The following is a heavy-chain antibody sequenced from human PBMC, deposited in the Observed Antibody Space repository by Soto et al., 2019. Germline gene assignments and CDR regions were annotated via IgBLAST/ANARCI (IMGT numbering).Heavy chain of an antibody. CDR2: ISYDGSNK. V-gene: IGHV3-30-3*01. Sequence: QVQLVESGGGVVQPGRSLRLSCAASGFSFSSYAMHWVRQAPGKGLQWVAVISYDGSNKYYADSVKGRFTISRDNSKNTLYLQMNSLRAEDTAVYYCAREIAAASSSVDYWGQGTLVTVSS. J-gene: IGHJ4*02. CDR1: GFSFSSYA. CDR3: AREIAAASSSVDY. D-gene: IGHD6-13*01.